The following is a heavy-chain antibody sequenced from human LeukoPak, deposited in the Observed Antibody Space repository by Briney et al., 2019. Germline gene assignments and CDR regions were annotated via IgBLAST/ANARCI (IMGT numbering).Heavy chain of an antibody. D-gene: IGHD2-21*02. V-gene: IGHV4-61*05. CDR1: GGSISSSSYY. CDR3: ARANERIPHCGGDCARDAFDI. CDR2: IYTSGST. J-gene: IGHJ3*02. Sequence: PSETLSLTCTVSGGSISSSSYYWGWIRQPPGKGLEWIGRIYTSGSTNYNPSLKSRVTMSVDTSKNQFSLKLSSVTAADTAVYYCARANERIPHCGGDCARDAFDIWGQGTMVTVSS.